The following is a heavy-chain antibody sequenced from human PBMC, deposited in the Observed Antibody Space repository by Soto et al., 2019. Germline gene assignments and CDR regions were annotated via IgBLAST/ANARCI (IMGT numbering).Heavy chain of an antibody. CDR3: ARVPIGGDGYYYYYGMDV. CDR2: INPSGGST. J-gene: IGHJ6*02. CDR1: GYTFTSYY. V-gene: IGHV1-46*03. Sequence: ASVKVSCKASGYTFTSYYMHWVRQAPGQGLEWMGIINPSGGSTSYAQKFQGRVTMTRDTSTSTVYMELSSLRSEDTAVYYCARVPIGGDGYYYYYGMDVWGQGTTVTVSS. D-gene: IGHD2-21*02.